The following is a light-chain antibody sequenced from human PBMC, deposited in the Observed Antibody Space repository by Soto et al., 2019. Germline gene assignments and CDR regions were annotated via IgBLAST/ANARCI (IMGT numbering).Light chain of an antibody. CDR3: QTSDSGLFGLI. J-gene: IGLJ1*01. CDR1: SGDIGSYNR. CDR2: EVT. V-gene: IGLV2-14*01. Sequence: QSALTQPASVSGSPGQAITISCTGTSGDIGSYNRVSWYQQHPGKAPKLIIYEVTDRPSGVSNRFSGSKSGNTASLTISGLQADDEADYYCQTSDSGLFGLIFGTGTKLTVL.